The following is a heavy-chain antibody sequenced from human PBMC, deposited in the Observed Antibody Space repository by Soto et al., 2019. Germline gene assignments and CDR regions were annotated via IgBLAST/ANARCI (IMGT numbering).Heavy chain of an antibody. Sequence: GASVKVSCTASGGTFSSYTISWVRQAPGQGLEWMGRITPILGIANYAQKFQGRVTITADKSTSTAYMELSSLRSEDTAVYYCARDLPGIAAPWDAFDIWGQGTMVTVSS. CDR2: ITPILGIA. CDR1: GGTFSSYT. CDR3: ARDLPGIAAPWDAFDI. D-gene: IGHD6-13*01. V-gene: IGHV1-69*04. J-gene: IGHJ3*02.